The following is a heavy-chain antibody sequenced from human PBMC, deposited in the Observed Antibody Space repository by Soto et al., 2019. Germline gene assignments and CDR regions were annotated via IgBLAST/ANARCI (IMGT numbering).Heavy chain of an antibody. V-gene: IGHV4-30-4*01. D-gene: IGHD3-10*01. CDR3: ASIWFGDFDY. CDR1: GGSIRSADYY. CDR2: FHSSGAT. J-gene: IGHJ4*02. Sequence: QVQLQESGPGLVKPSQTLSLTCTVSGGSIRSADYYWSWIRQPPGKGLEWIGYFHSSGATYKDPSRKSRVTISVDTSKNQLSLKLDSVTAADTAVYYCASIWFGDFDYWGQGTLVTVSS.